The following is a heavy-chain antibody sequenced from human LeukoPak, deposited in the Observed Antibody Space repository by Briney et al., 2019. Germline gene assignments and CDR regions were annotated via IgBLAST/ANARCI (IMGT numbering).Heavy chain of an antibody. CDR1: GFTFSSYA. D-gene: IGHD3-3*01. J-gene: IGHJ4*02. CDR2: ISGSGGST. Sequence: GGSRRLSCEVSGFTFSSYAMSWVRQAPGKGLEWVSAISGSGGSTYYADSVKGRFTISRDNSKNTLYLQMNSLRAEDTAVYYCAKDRFWSGSSLDYWGQGTLVTVSS. CDR3: AKDRFWSGSSLDY. V-gene: IGHV3-23*01.